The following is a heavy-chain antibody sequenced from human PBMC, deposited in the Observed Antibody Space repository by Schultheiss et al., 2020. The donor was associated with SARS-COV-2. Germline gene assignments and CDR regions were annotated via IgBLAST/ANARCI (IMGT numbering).Heavy chain of an antibody. D-gene: IGHD3-16*01. V-gene: IGHV4-34*09. CDR1: GGSFSGYY. J-gene: IGHJ6*02. CDR2: INHSGST. CDR3: ARDFGIRGLTVFFYYSGMDV. Sequence: SETLSLTCAVYGGSFSGYYWSWIRQPPGKGLEWIGEINHSGSTNYNPSLKSRVTISVDTSKNQFSLKLSSVTAADTAVFYCARDFGIRGLTVFFYYSGMDVWGQGTSVTVSS.